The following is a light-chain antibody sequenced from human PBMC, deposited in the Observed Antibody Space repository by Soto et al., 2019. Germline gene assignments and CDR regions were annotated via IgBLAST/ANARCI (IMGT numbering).Light chain of an antibody. V-gene: IGLV3-21*04. Sequence: SYELTQPPSVSVAPGKTASITGGGNNIGSKSVHWNQQKPGQAAVLVIYYDTDRPSGIPERFSGSNSGNTTTLTISRVEAWDEADYYCQVWDSSSDHVVFGGGTKLTVL. CDR1: NIGSKS. CDR2: YDT. CDR3: QVWDSSSDHVV. J-gene: IGLJ2*01.